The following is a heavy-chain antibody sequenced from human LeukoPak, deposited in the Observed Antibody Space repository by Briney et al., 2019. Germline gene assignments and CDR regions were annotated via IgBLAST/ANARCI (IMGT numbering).Heavy chain of an antibody. CDR1: GGSFSGYY. J-gene: IGHJ6*02. CDR2: INHSGST. V-gene: IGHV4-34*01. CDR3: ASTDSYYYYYGMDV. Sequence: SETLSPTCAVYGGSFSGYYWSWIRQPPGKGLEWIGEINHSGSTNYNPSLKSRVTISVDTSKNQFSLKLSSVTAADTAVYYCASTDSYYYYYGMDVWGQGTTVTVSS.